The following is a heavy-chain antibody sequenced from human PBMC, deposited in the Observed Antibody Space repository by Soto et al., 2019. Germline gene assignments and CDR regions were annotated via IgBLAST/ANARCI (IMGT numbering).Heavy chain of an antibody. Sequence: GGSLRLSCSASGFTFSSYAMHWVRQAPGKGLEYVSAISSNGGSTYYADSVKGRFTISRDNSKNTLYLQMSSLRAEDTAVYYCVKYTMAEDDRFYYYYGMDVWGQGTTVTVSS. V-gene: IGHV3-64D*08. CDR2: ISSNGGST. CDR1: GFTFSSYA. J-gene: IGHJ6*02. D-gene: IGHD3-10*01. CDR3: VKYTMAEDDRFYYYYGMDV.